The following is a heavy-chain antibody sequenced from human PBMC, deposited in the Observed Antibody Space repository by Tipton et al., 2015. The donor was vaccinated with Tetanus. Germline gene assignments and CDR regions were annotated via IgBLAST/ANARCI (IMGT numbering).Heavy chain of an antibody. D-gene: IGHD2-15*01. CDR3: ARLYCSGGSCYQDY. V-gene: IGHV1-8*01. J-gene: IGHJ4*02. Sequence: QLVQSGAEVKKPGSSVKVSCKASGYTFTSYDINWVRQATGQGLGWMGWMNPNSGNTGYAQKFQGRVTMTRNTSISTAYMELSSLRSEDTAVYYCARLYCSGGSCYQDYWGQGTLVTVSS. CDR2: MNPNSGNT. CDR1: GYTFTSYD.